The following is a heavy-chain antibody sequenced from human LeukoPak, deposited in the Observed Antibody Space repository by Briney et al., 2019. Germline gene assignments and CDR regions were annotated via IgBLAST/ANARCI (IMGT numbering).Heavy chain of an antibody. CDR1: GFTFSRYA. CDR3: ARGSVGTPPPFDF. D-gene: IGHD2-15*01. J-gene: IGHJ4*02. V-gene: IGHV3-30-3*01. CDR2: TSFDGSSQ. Sequence: GGSLRLSCAASGFTFSRYALHWVRQTPGKGLQWVALTSFDGSSQYYADFVKGRFTISRDNSKNTLFLQMNSLRAEDTAVYYCARGSVGTPPPFDFWGQGTLVTVSS.